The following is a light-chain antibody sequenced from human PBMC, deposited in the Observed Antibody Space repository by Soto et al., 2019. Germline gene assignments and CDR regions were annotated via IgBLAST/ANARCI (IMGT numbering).Light chain of an antibody. Sequence: QSVLTQPPSVSGAPGQSVTISCTGSSSNIGAGYDVHWYQQLPGTAPKLLIYGNSNRPSGVPDRFSGSKSGTSASLAITGLQAEDEADYYCQSYDSSLSGSVFGGVTKLTVL. CDR2: GNS. CDR1: SSNIGAGYD. V-gene: IGLV1-40*01. CDR3: QSYDSSLSGSV. J-gene: IGLJ3*02.